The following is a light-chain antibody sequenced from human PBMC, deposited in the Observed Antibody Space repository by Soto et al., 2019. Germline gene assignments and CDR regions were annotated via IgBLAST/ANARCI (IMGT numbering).Light chain of an antibody. CDR1: SGTVTTGHS. CDR2: DTR. V-gene: IGLV7-46*01. CDR3: LLSYSGARGV. Sequence: QAVVTQEPSLTVSPGGTVTLTCGSTSGTVTTGHSVNWFQQKPGQAPRTLIYDTRNKHSWTPARLSGSLRGGKAALTLWGAQPEDEADYYCLLSYSGARGVFGGGTKLTVL. J-gene: IGLJ3*02.